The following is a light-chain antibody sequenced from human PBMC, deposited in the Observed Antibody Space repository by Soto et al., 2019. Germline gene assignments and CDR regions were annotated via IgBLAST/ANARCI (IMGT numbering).Light chain of an antibody. CDR3: LQTFSTPWT. V-gene: IGKV1-39*01. CDR2: SAS. J-gene: IGKJ1*01. Sequence: DIQMTRSPSSLSASAGHSVTITCRASQTSTVFLSWYQQRPGEAPKLLIYSASTLHSGVPSRFSGSGSGTYFSLTISNLQPEDFATYYCLQTFSTPWTFGQGTKV. CDR1: QTSTVF.